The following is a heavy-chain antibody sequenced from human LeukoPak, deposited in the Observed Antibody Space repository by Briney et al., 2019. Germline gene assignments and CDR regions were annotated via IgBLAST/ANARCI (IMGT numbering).Heavy chain of an antibody. Sequence: SETLSLTCTVSGGSISGSSYNWSWIRQPAGKGLEWIGRIYTSGSTNYNPSLKSRVTMSVDTSKNQFSLKLSSVTAADTAVYYCARWVVVPAARGYYYYYMDVWGKGTTVTVS. CDR1: GGSISGSSYN. CDR2: IYTSGST. J-gene: IGHJ6*03. D-gene: IGHD2-2*01. V-gene: IGHV4-61*02. CDR3: ARWVVVPAARGYYYYYMDV.